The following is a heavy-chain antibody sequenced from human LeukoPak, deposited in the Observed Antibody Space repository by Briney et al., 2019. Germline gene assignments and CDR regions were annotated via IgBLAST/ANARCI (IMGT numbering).Heavy chain of an antibody. J-gene: IGHJ4*02. CDR1: GLTFSNYG. CDR3: AKVVQYTASTGTGLDY. Sequence: GGSLRLSCVASGLTFSNYGMHWVRQAPGKGLDWVAVIWYDGSYKYYADSVKGRFTISRENPKNTLYLQMDSLRAEDTAIYYCAKVVQYTASTGTGLDYWGQGTLVTVSS. D-gene: IGHD1-1*01. CDR2: IWYDGSYK. V-gene: IGHV3-33*06.